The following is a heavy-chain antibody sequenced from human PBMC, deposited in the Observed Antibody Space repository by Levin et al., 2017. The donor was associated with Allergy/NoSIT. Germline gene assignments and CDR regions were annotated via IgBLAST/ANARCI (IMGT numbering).Heavy chain of an antibody. CDR1: GFSFSTSGVG. Sequence: SGPTLVKPTQTLTLTCTFSGFSFSTSGVGVGWIRQPPGKALEWLALIYWDNDKRYNPSLKSRLTITKDTSKNQVVLTMTNMDPVDTATYYCAHRHCTSTSCYAGGMFDYWGQGTLVTVSS. V-gene: IGHV2-5*02. J-gene: IGHJ4*02. CDR2: IYWDNDK. D-gene: IGHD2-2*01. CDR3: AHRHCTSTSCYAGGMFDY.